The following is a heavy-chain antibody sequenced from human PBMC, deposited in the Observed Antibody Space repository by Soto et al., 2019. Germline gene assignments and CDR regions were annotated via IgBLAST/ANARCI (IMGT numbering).Heavy chain of an antibody. V-gene: IGHV1-18*01. CDR1: GYTFTSYG. CDR3: AREPYSGYEETFDY. Sequence: ASVKVSCKASGYTFTSYGISWVRQAPGQGLEWMGWISAYNGNTNYAQKLQGRVAMTTDTSTSTAYMELRSLRSDDTAVYYCAREPYSGYEETFDYWGQGTLVTVSS. J-gene: IGHJ4*02. CDR2: ISAYNGNT. D-gene: IGHD5-12*01.